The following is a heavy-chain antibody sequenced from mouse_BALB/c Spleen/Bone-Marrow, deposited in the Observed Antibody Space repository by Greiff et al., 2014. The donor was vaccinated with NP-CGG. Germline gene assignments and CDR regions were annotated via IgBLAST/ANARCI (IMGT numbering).Heavy chain of an antibody. D-gene: IGHD2-3*01. CDR2: IFPGDNST. V-gene: IGHV1-85*01. J-gene: IGHJ4*01. CDR1: GYTFTSYD. Sequence: VNVVESGAELVKPGASAKLSCKAFGYTFTSYDINWVRQRPEQGLEWIGWIFPGDNSTKYNEKFKGKATLTTDKSSSTAYMQLSRLTSEDSAVYFCAHDGLLPGMDYWGQGTSVTVSS. CDR3: AHDGLLPGMDY.